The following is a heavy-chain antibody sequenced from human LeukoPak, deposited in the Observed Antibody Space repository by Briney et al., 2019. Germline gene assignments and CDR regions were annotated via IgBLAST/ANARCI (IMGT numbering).Heavy chain of an antibody. CDR1: GGSISSSSYY. Sequence: ETLSLTCTVSGGSISSSSYYWGWVRQAPGKGLEWVSVISGSGGSTYYADSVKGRFTISRDNSKNTLYLQMNSLRAEDTAVYFCAKGDKMLTWRRTYNRFDPWGQGTLVTVSS. CDR3: AKGDKMLTWRRTYNRFDP. V-gene: IGHV3-23*01. D-gene: IGHD3-16*01. CDR2: ISGSGGST. J-gene: IGHJ5*02.